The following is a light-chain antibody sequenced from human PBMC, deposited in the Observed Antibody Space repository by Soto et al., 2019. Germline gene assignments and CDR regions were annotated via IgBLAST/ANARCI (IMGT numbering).Light chain of an antibody. Sequence: EIVMTQSPATLSVSPGERATLSCRASQRVSSDLAWYQQKPGQAPSLLIYGASTRATGIPARFSGSGSGTEFTLTISSLQSEDFAVYYCQQYNNWPSIAFGQGTRLEI. J-gene: IGKJ5*01. CDR2: GAS. V-gene: IGKV3-15*01. CDR1: QRVSSD. CDR3: QQYNNWPSIA.